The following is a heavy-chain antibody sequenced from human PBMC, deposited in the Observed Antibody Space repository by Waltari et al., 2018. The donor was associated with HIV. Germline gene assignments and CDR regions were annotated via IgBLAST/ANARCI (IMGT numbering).Heavy chain of an antibody. Sequence: QVQLQESGPGLVKPSQTLSLTCTVSGGSITSGDYYWTWIRQPAGNGLEWIGRVYTSGSANYNPSLRSRVTMSLDTSKNQFSLKLTSVTAADTAVYYCARGLDILTGHYHWFLDVWGRGTLVTVSS. CDR3: ARGLDILTGHYHWFLDV. CDR1: GGSITSGDYY. CDR2: VYTSGSA. J-gene: IGHJ2*01. V-gene: IGHV4-61*02. D-gene: IGHD3-9*01.